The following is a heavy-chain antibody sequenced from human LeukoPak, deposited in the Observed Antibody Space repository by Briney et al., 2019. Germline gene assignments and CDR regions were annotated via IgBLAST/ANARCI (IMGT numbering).Heavy chain of an antibody. Sequence: GGSLRLSCEASGFIFSNHWMSWVRQAPRKGLEWVANIKEDGSEKFYVDSVKGRFIIPRDNAKNSLYLQMNSLRAEDTAVYYCTSDLSGSYQPWFDPWGQGTLVTVSS. V-gene: IGHV3-7*01. CDR2: IKEDGSEK. CDR1: GFIFSNHW. CDR3: TSDLSGSYQPWFDP. D-gene: IGHD1-26*01. J-gene: IGHJ5*02.